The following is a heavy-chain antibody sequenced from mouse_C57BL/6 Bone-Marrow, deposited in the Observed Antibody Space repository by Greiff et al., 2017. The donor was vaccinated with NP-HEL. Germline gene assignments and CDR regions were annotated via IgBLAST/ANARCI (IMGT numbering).Heavy chain of an antibody. CDR2: ISSGSSTI. CDR1: GFTFSDYG. Sequence: EVMLVESGGGLVKPGGCLKLSCAASGFTFSDYGMHWVRQAPEKGLEWVAYISSGSSTIYYADTVKGRFTISRDNAKNTLFLQMTSLRSEDTAMYYCARGRYYYAYCDCWGQGTTLTVSS. D-gene: IGHD1-1*01. J-gene: IGHJ2*01. CDR3: ARGRYYYAYCDC. V-gene: IGHV5-17*01.